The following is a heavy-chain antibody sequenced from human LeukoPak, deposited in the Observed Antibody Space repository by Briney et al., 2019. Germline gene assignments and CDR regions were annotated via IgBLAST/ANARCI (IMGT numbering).Heavy chain of an antibody. CDR2: IRYDGSNK. J-gene: IGHJ6*03. Sequence: GGSLRLSCAASGFTFSSYGMHWVRQAPGKGLEWVAFIRYDGSNKYYADSVKGRFTISRDNSKNTLYLQMNSLRAEDTAVYYCAKVADFWSGYNYYYMDVWGKGTTVTVSS. V-gene: IGHV3-30*02. CDR3: AKVADFWSGYNYYYMDV. D-gene: IGHD3-3*01. CDR1: GFTFSSYG.